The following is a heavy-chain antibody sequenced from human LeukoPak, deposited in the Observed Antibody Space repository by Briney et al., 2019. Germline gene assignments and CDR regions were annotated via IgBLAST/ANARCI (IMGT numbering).Heavy chain of an antibody. Sequence: SETLSLTCTVSGYSISSGYYWGWIRQPPGKGLEWIGSIYHSGSTYYNPSLKSRVTISVDTSKNQFSLKLSSVTAADTAVYYCARSHGSGSYYNLNDYWGQGALVTVSS. CDR3: ARSHGSGSYYNLNDY. J-gene: IGHJ4*02. CDR2: IYHSGST. CDR1: GYSISSGYY. D-gene: IGHD3-10*01. V-gene: IGHV4-38-2*02.